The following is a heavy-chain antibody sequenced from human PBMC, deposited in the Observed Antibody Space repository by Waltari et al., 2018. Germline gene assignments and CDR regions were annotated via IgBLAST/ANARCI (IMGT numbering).Heavy chain of an antibody. CDR3: ARADVTSPYYYYGLDV. D-gene: IGHD4-4*01. Sequence: QVQLQESGPGLVKPSETLSLTCTVSGGSIERDYWTWVRQTPGKGLEWIGYIFNGGATNYDPSLMSRVSISLDMANRQFSLNLMSVTAADTAVYYCARADVTSPYYYYGLDVWGQGTTVTVSS. CDR2: IFNGGAT. J-gene: IGHJ6*02. V-gene: IGHV4-59*01. CDR1: GGSIERDY.